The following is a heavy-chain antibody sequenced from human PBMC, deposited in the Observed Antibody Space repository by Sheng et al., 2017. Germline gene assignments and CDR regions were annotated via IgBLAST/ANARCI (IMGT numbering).Heavy chain of an antibody. J-gene: IGHJ4*02. CDR2: INPNSGGT. D-gene: IGHD3-9*01. CDR1: GYTFTGYY. Sequence: QVQLVQSGAEVKKPGASVKVSCKASGYTFTGYYMHWVRQAPGQGLEWMGWINPNSGGTNYAQKFQGRVTMTRDTSISTAYMELSRLRSDDTAVYYCARAHDILTGYYIFYYWGQGTLVTVSS. CDR3: ARAHDILTGYYIFYY. V-gene: IGHV1-2*02.